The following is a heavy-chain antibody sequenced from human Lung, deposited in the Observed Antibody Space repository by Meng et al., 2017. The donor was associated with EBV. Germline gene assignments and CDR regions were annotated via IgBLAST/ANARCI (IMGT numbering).Heavy chain of an antibody. CDR3: ARGQKGYFDL. Sequence: QVLVEESGPGLVKPSQTLSLTCTVSGGSISSSNYYWSWIRQPPGKGLEWSGHIYNSGSTYYNPSLKSRITISVDTSKNQFSLKLSSVTAADTAVYYCARGQKGYFDLWGRGTLVTVFS. CDR1: GGSISSSNYY. CDR2: IYNSGST. V-gene: IGHV4-30-4*01. J-gene: IGHJ2*01.